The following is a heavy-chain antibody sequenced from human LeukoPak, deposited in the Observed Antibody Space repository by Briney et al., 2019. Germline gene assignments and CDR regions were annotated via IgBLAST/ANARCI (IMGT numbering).Heavy chain of an antibody. CDR2: IYYSGST. CDR1: GGSISSSSYY. Sequence: PSETLPLTCTVSGGSISSSSYYWGWIRQPPGKGLEWIGSIYYSGSTYYNPSLKSRVTISVDTSKNQFSLKLSSVTAADTAVYYCASLRNPGYSSSWTPFDYWGQGTLVTVSS. CDR3: ASLRNPGYSSSWTPFDY. D-gene: IGHD6-13*01. V-gene: IGHV4-39*01. J-gene: IGHJ4*02.